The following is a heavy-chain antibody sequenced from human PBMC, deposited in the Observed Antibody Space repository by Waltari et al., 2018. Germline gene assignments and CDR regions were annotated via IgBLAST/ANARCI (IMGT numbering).Heavy chain of an antibody. D-gene: IGHD3-22*01. V-gene: IGHV1-69*10. Sequence: QVQLVQSGAEVKKPGSSVKVSCKASGGTFSSYAISWVRQAPGQGLEWMGGIIPILGIANYAQKCQGRVTITADKSTSTAYMELSSLRSEDTAVYYCARDQYYYDSSGYYYGAPGYWGQGTLVTVSS. CDR3: ARDQYYYDSSGYYYGAPGY. CDR1: GGTFSSYA. J-gene: IGHJ4*02. CDR2: IIPILGIA.